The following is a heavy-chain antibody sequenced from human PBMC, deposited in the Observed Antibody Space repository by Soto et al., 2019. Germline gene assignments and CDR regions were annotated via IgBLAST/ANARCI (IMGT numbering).Heavy chain of an antibody. Sequence: PGGSLRLSCAASGFTFSSYAMHWVRQAPGKGLEYVSAISSNGGSTYYANSVKGRFTISRDNSKNTLYLQMGSLRAEDMAVYYCARDPYWNPQAQDYYYYYYMDVWGKGTTVTVSS. CDR1: GFTFSSYA. CDR2: ISSNGGST. CDR3: ARDPYWNPQAQDYYYYYYMDV. D-gene: IGHD1-1*01. J-gene: IGHJ6*03. V-gene: IGHV3-64*01.